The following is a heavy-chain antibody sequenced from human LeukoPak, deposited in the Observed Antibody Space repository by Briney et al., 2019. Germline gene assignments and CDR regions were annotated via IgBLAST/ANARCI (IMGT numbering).Heavy chain of an antibody. D-gene: IGHD2-15*01. CDR1: GGSISSYY. V-gene: IGHV4-4*07. CDR2: IYTSGST. J-gene: IGHJ2*01. Sequence: SETLSLTCTVSGGSISSYYWSWIRQPAGKGLEWIGRIYTSGSTNYNPSLKSRVTMSVDTSKNQFSLKLSSVTAADTAVYYCARDHIPYCSGGSCYSQTNWYFALWGRGTLVTVSS. CDR3: ARDHIPYCSGGSCYSQTNWYFAL.